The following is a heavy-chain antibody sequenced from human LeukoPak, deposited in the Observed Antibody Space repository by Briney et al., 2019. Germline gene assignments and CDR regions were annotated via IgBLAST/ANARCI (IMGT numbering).Heavy chain of an antibody. Sequence: PGRSLRLSCAASGFTFSGYGMHWVRQAPGKGLEWVAVIWYDGSNEDYADSVKGRFTISRDNSKNTLYLQMNSLRAEDTAVYYCARILVGGYSDAVDYWGQGTLVTVSS. CDR3: ARILVGGYSDAVDY. V-gene: IGHV3-33*01. D-gene: IGHD5-18*01. CDR1: GFTFSGYG. CDR2: IWYDGSNE. J-gene: IGHJ4*02.